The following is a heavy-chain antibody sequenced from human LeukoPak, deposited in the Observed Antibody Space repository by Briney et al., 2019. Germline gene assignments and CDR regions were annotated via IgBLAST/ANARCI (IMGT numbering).Heavy chain of an antibody. CDR1: GGSISSYY. J-gene: IGHJ6*03. V-gene: IGHV4-59*01. Sequence: PSETLSLTCTVSGGSISSYYWSWIRQPPGKGLEWIGYIYYSGSTNYNPSLKSRVTISVDTSKNQLSLKLSSVTAADTAVYYCARARVAELYYYYYYMDVWGKGTTVTVSS. CDR3: ARARVAELYYYYYYMDV. CDR2: IYYSGST. D-gene: IGHD1-14*01.